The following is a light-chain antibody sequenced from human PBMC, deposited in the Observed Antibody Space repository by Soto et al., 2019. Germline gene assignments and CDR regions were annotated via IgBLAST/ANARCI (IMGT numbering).Light chain of an antibody. V-gene: IGLV2-14*03. J-gene: IGLJ1*01. CDR1: SNDVGAYNY. Sequence: QSALTQPASVSGSPGQSITISCTGTSNDVGAYNYVSWYQQHPDKAPRLMIYDVSNRPSGVSNRFSGSKSGNTASLTISGLQAEDEADYYCTSYTISSTGVFGTGTKVTVL. CDR3: TSYTISSTGV. CDR2: DVS.